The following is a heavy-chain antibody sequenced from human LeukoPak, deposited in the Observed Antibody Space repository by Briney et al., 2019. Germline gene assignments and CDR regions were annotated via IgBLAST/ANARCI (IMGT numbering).Heavy chain of an antibody. CDR2: IYYSGST. CDR3: ARDNWNYGSSMDV. J-gene: IGHJ6*02. D-gene: IGHD1-7*01. Sequence: SETLSLTCTVSGGSVSSGSYYWSWIRQPPGKGLEWIGYIYYSGSTNYNPSLKSRVTISVDTSKNQFSLKLTSVTAADTAVYYCARDNWNYGSSMDVWGQGTTVTVSS. CDR1: GGSVSSGSYY. V-gene: IGHV4-61*01.